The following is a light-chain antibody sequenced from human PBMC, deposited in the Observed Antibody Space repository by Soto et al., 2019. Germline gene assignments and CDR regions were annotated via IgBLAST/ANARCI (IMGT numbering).Light chain of an antibody. CDR1: QNINNY. CDR2: TAS. J-gene: IGKJ2*01. V-gene: IGKV1-39*01. CDR3: QQSYSTPNT. Sequence: DLQMTQSPSSLSASVGDRVTLTCRASQNINNYLNWYQQKVGKAPELLIYTASSLQSGVPSRFTGGGSGTDFTLTISSLQPEDFATYFCQQSYSTPNTFGQGTKLEIK.